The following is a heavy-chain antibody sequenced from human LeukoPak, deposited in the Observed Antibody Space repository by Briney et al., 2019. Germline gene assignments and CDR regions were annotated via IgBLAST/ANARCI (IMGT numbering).Heavy chain of an antibody. CDR3: ARGRYCSSTSCYSWLPGGWFDP. Sequence: PSETLSLTCAVYGGSFRGYYWSWIRQPPGKGLEWIGEINHSGSTNYNPSLKSRVTISVATPKNPFSLKLSSVTAADMAVYYCARGRYCSSTSCYSWLPGGWFDPWGQGTLVTVSS. CDR1: GGSFRGYY. J-gene: IGHJ5*02. CDR2: INHSGST. V-gene: IGHV4-34*01. D-gene: IGHD2-2*02.